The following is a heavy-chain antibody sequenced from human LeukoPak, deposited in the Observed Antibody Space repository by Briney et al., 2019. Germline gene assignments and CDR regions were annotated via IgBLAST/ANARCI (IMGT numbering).Heavy chain of an antibody. CDR2: IHYDGRA. Sequence: SETLSLTCTVSGGSISSANHFWSWVRQSPGEGLEWIGYIHYDGRAHYNPSLKSRVSMSLDMSKNQLSLSLSSVTAADTAIYYCAREVITPGDSDGFDLWGQGTMVSVSS. D-gene: IGHD2-2*01. J-gene: IGHJ3*01. V-gene: IGHV4-30-4*08. CDR1: GGSISSANHF. CDR3: AREVITPGDSDGFDL.